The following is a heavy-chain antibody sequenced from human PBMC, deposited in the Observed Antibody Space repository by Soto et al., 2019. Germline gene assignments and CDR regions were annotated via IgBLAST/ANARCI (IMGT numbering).Heavy chain of an antibody. CDR3: ARFYNSNYFDY. CDR1: GFRFDEYD. CDR2: IKWNGGST. J-gene: IGHJ4*02. D-gene: IGHD3-10*01. V-gene: IGHV3-20*01. Sequence: EVQLVESGGGVIRPGGSLRLSCEASGFRFDEYDMSWVRQVPGKGLEWVSGIKWNGGSTSYADSVKGRCTISRDNAKKFPSWQMNSLRAEDTALYQCARFYNSNYFDYWGQGAQVTVSS.